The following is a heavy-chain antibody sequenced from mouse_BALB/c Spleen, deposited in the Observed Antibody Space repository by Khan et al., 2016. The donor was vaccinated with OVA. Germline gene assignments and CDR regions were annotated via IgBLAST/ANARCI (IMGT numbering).Heavy chain of an antibody. D-gene: IGHD1-1*01. CDR1: GYSITSDYA. Sequence: EVQLQESGPGLVKPSQSLSLTCTVTGYSITSDYAWNWIRQFPGNKLEWMGYISYSGRTSYNPSLKSRIPITRDTSKNQFFLSLNSVSTEDTATYYCARSVTITTVVATDFDYWGQGTTLTVAS. CDR3: ARSVTITTVVATDFDY. CDR2: ISYSGRT. J-gene: IGHJ2*01. V-gene: IGHV3-2*02.